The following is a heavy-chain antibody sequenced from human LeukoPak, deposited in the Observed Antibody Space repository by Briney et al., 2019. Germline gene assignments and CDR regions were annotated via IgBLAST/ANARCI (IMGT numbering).Heavy chain of an antibody. CDR2: IIPIFATA. Sequence: ASVKVSCKASGGTFSSYAISWVRQAPGQGLEWMGGIIPIFATANYAQKFQGRVTITADESTSTAYMELSSLRSEDTAVYYCARFGMEWLLYRTYYYYYGMDVWGQGTTVTVSS. CDR3: ARFGMEWLLYRTYYYYYGMDV. CDR1: GGTFSSYA. D-gene: IGHD3-3*01. J-gene: IGHJ6*02. V-gene: IGHV1-69*01.